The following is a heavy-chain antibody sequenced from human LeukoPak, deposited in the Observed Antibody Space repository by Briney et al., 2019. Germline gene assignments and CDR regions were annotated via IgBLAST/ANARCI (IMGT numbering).Heavy chain of an antibody. J-gene: IGHJ6*03. CDR1: GYSFTSYL. CDR2: IYPGDSDT. CDR3: ARTYGSGSYSYYYYMDV. Sequence: GKSLKISCQGSGYSFTSYLIGWVRQMPGKGLEWMGIIYPGDSDTRYSPSFQGQVTISADKSISTAYLQWSSLKASDTAMYYCARTYGSGSYSYYYYMDVWGKGTTVTVSS. V-gene: IGHV5-51*01. D-gene: IGHD3-10*01.